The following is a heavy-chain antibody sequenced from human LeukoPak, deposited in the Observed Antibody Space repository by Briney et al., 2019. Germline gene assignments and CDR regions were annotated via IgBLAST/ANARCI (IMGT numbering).Heavy chain of an antibody. D-gene: IGHD3-22*01. J-gene: IGHJ4*02. Sequence: PGGSLRLSCAASGFIFSSYWMSWVRQAPGKGLERVANIKQDGSEKYYVDSVKGRFTISRDNAKNSLYLQMNSLRAEDTAVYYCARGGYYYDSSGYYDYWGQGTLVTVSS. CDR2: IKQDGSEK. CDR3: ARGGYYYDSSGYYDY. CDR1: GFIFSSYW. V-gene: IGHV3-7*01.